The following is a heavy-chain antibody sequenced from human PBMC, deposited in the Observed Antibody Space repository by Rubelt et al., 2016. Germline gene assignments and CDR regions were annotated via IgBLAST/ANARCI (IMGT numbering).Heavy chain of an antibody. CDR1: GYTFTSYA. CDR3: ARDQLALYAFDI. Sequence: QVQLVQSGAEVKKPGASVKVSCKASGYTFTSYAVHWVRQAPGQRLEWLGWINAGNGNTKYSQKFQGRVTMTTDTSTSTAYMELRSLRSDDTAVYFCARDQLALYAFDIWGQGTMVTVSS. J-gene: IGHJ3*02. CDR2: INAGNGNT. D-gene: IGHD1-1*01. V-gene: IGHV1-3*01.